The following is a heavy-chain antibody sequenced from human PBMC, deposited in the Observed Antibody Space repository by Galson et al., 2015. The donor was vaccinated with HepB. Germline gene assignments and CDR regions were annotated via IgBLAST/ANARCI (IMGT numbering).Heavy chain of an antibody. Sequence: SLRLYCAASGLKGREDDMAWIRQAPGKGLEWLSYISSGSLYTNYADSVKGRFTISRDNAKNSLNLQMNSLRVDDTAVYYCARVADVDYGDHSFFDYWGQGALVTVSS. CDR2: ISSGSLYT. CDR1: GLKGREDD. D-gene: IGHD4-23*01. J-gene: IGHJ4*02. V-gene: IGHV3-11*06. CDR3: ARVADVDYGDHSFFDY.